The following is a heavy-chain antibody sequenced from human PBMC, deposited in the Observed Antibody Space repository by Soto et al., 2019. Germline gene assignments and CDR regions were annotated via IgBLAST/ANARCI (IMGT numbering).Heavy chain of an antibody. V-gene: IGHV4-4*02. Sequence: QVQLQESGPGLVKPSGTLSLTCAVSGGSISSSNWWSWVRQPPGTGLEWIGEIYHSGSTNYNPSLKSRVTISVDKSKNQFSLKLSSVTAADTAVYYCARAPYCSGGSCPRDYYYGMDVWGQGTTVTVSS. CDR3: ARAPYCSGGSCPRDYYYGMDV. J-gene: IGHJ6*02. CDR2: IYHSGST. D-gene: IGHD2-15*01. CDR1: GGSISSSNW.